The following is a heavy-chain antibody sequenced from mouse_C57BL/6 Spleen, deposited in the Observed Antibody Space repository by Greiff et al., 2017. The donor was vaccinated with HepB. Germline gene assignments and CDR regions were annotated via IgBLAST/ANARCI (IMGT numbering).Heavy chain of an antibody. CDR2: IDPANGNT. D-gene: IGHD2-4*01. J-gene: IGHJ2*01. CDR1: GSNIKNTY. V-gene: IGHV14-3*01. Sequence: EVKLVESVAELVRPGASVKLSCTASGSNIKNTYMHWVKQRSEQGLEWIGRIDPANGNTKYDPKFQGKATITADTSSNTAYLQLSSLTSEDSAIYCYARDDYDLCFDCWGQGITLTVSS. CDR3: ARDDYDLCFDC.